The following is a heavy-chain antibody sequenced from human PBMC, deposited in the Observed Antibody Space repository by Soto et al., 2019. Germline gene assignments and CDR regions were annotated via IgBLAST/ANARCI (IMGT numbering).Heavy chain of an antibody. CDR2: IKQDGGEI. Sequence: VGALRLSCAASGFTFSNFWMTWVRQAPGKGLEWVANIKQDGGEIYYLDSVKGRFTISRDNAKNSLLLQMNSLRAEDTAVYYCARGWAALDSWGQGTLVTVSS. D-gene: IGHD6-6*01. CDR3: ARGWAALDS. V-gene: IGHV3-7*03. CDR1: GFTFSNFW. J-gene: IGHJ4*02.